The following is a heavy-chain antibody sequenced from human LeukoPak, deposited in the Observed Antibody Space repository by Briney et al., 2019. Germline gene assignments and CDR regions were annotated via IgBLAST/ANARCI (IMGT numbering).Heavy chain of an antibody. Sequence: SVKVSCKASGGTFSSYAMSWVRQAPGQGLEWMGGIIPIFGTANYAQKFQGRVTITADESTSTAYMELSSLRSEDTTVYYCARVPPATAHYYYYGMDVWGKGTTVTVSS. V-gene: IGHV1-69*13. D-gene: IGHD2-2*01. J-gene: IGHJ6*04. CDR3: ARVPPATAHYYYYGMDV. CDR2: IIPIFGTA. CDR1: GGTFSSYA.